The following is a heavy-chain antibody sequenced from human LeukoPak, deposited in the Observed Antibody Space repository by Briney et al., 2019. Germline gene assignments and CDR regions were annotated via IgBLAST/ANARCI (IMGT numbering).Heavy chain of an antibody. CDR2: INHSGST. CDR3: ARRWGWLQFRYLDY. D-gene: IGHD5-24*01. J-gene: IGHJ4*02. V-gene: IGHV4-34*01. CDR1: GGSFSGYY. Sequence: SETLSLTCAVYGGSFSGYYWSWIRQPPGKGLEWIGEINHSGSTNYNPSLKSRVTISVDTSKNQFSLKLISVTAADTAMYYCARRWGWLQFRYLDYWGQGTLVTVSS.